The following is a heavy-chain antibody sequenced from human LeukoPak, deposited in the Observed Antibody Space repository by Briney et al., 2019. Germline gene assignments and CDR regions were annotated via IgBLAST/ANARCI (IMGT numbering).Heavy chain of an antibody. Sequence: SETLSLTCTVSGYSISSGYYWGWIRQSPGKGLEWIGSIYHSGTTFYNPSLKSRVTISVDTSKNQFSLKVNSVPAADTAVYYCATLRYFDWFYYYYMDVWGKGTTVTVSS. D-gene: IGHD3-9*01. CDR1: GYSISSGYY. J-gene: IGHJ6*03. V-gene: IGHV4-38-2*02. CDR2: IYHSGTT. CDR3: ATLRYFDWFYYYYMDV.